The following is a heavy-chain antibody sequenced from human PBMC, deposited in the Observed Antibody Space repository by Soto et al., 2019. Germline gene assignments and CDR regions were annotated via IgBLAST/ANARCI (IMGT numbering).Heavy chain of an antibody. J-gene: IGHJ4*02. D-gene: IGHD4-17*01. V-gene: IGHV4-4*08. CDR1: GGSFSNYY. CDR3: ASGAPSRY. CDR2: IYNSGTT. Sequence: QMQLQESGPGLVKASETLSLTCSVSGGSFSNYYWGWIRQAPGKGLEWIGSIYNSGTTNYNPPLKSRVIISIESSKSRFSLRLNSVTVADSAVYYCASGAPSRYWGQGVLVTVSS.